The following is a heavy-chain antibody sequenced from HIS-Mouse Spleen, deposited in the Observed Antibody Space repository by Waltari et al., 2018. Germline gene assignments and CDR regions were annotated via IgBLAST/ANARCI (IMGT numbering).Heavy chain of an antibody. CDR1: GFTFSSYS. CDR2: ISSSSSYI. Sequence: EVQLVESGGGLVKPGGSLRLSCAASGFTFSSYSMNWVRQAPGKGLGWGSSISSSSSYIYYADSVKGRFTISRDNAKNSLYLQMNSLRAEDTAVYYCARGSSSFPDYWGQGTLVTVSS. CDR3: ARGSSSFPDY. D-gene: IGHD6-6*01. J-gene: IGHJ4*02. V-gene: IGHV3-21*01.